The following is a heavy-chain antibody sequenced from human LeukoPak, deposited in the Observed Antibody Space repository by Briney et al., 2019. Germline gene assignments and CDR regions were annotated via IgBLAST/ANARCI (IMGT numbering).Heavy chain of an antibody. CDR1: GGSISSGGYY. D-gene: IGHD3-10*01. V-gene: IGHV4-31*03. CDR2: IYYSGST. J-gene: IGHJ4*02. CDR3: ARGWTGTGVY. Sequence: PSETLSLTCTVSGGSISSGGYYWSWIRQHPGKGLEWIGYIYYSGSTYYNPSLKSRVTISVDTSKNQFSLKLSSVTAADTAAYYCARGWTGTGVYWGQGTLVTVSS.